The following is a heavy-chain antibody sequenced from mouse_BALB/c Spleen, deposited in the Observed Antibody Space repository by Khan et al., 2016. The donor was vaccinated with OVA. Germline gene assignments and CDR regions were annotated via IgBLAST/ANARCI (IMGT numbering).Heavy chain of an antibody. Sequence: QVQLQQSGAELAKPGASGKMSCKASGYTFTTYWMHWVKQRPGQGLEWIGYINPTSGYTDYNEKFKDRATLSADKSSSTAYMQLSSLTSEDSAVYYCTRDRIDYWGQGTTLTVSS. CDR2: INPTSGYT. J-gene: IGHJ2*01. CDR3: TRDRIDY. V-gene: IGHV1-7*01. CDR1: GYTFTTYW.